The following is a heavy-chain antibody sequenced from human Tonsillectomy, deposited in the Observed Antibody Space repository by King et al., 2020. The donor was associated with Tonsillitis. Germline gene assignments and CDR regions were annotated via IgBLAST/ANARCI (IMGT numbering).Heavy chain of an antibody. V-gene: IGHV3-11*01. D-gene: IGHD3-3*01. CDR2: ISSSGSTI. Sequence: VQLVESGGGLVKPGGSLRLSCAASGFTFSDSYMSWIRQAPGKGLEWVAYISSSGSTIFYADSVKGRFTISRDNAKNSLFLQMNSLRAEDTAVYYWARGYDFWSGYSSSKYYYGMDVWGQGTTVTVSS. J-gene: IGHJ6*02. CDR1: GFTFSDSY. CDR3: ARGYDFWSGYSSSKYYYGMDV.